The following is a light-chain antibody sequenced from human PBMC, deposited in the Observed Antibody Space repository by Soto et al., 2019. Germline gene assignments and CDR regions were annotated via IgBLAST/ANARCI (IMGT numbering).Light chain of an antibody. CDR1: QSIRYY. V-gene: IGKV1-5*01. Sequence: DIQLTQSPPTLSASVGDRVTITCRASQSIRYYLAWYQQMPGKAPKLLIYGASSLQSGVPSRFSGSVSGTEFTLTISSLQPDDFATYFCQHHNSYSQTFGQGTKVEIK. CDR3: QHHNSYSQT. J-gene: IGKJ1*01. CDR2: GAS.